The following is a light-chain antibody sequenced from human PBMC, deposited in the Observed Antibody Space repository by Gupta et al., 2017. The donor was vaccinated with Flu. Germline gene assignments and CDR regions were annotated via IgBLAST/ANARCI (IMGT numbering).Light chain of an antibody. V-gene: IGLV2-14*01. Sequence: TSSDVGGFNYVSWYQQHPAKAPKLMIYEVTNRPSGVSNRFSGSKSGNTASLTISGLQAEDEPDYYCSSYTSSATRVFGGGTRLTVL. CDR3: SSYTSSATRV. J-gene: IGLJ3*02. CDR2: EVT. CDR1: SSDVGGFNY.